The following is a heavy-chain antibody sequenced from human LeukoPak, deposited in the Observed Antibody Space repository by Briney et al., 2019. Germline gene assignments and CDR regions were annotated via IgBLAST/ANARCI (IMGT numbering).Heavy chain of an antibody. CDR1: GYSFTDYY. V-gene: IGHV1-2*02. CDR3: ASPPLSSAMYYAH. CDR2: INPNSGGT. J-gene: IGHJ4*02. Sequence: ASVKVSCKTSGYSFTDYYMHWVRQAPGQGLEWMGWINPNSGGTSSAQKFQGRVTMTRDTSISTAYMELSSLRSDDTAVYYCASPPLSSAMYYAHWGQGTLVTVSS. D-gene: IGHD1-26*01.